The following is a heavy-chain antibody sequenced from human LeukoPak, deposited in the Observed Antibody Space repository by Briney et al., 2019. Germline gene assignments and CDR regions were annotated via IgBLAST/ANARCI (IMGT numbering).Heavy chain of an antibody. CDR1: GFTFSTYW. V-gene: IGHV3-74*01. CDR2: IKTDGSST. CDR3: ASRDPYGDHCY. J-gene: IGHJ4*02. D-gene: IGHD4-17*01. Sequence: GGSLRLSCAASGFTFSTYWMYWVRQAPGKGLVWVSRIKTDGSSTGYAGSVKGRFTISRDSAKNTLYLQMNSLRAEDTAVYYCASRDPYGDHCYWGQGTLVTVSS.